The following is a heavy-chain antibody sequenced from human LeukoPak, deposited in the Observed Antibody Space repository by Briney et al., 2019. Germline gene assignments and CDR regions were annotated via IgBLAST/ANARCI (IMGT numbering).Heavy chain of an antibody. V-gene: IGHV3-74*03. CDR1: GFTFSTYW. CDR2: IKGDGTIT. Sequence: GGSLRLSCAASGFTFSTYWMHWVRQAPGKGLVWVSRIKGDGTITTYADSVRGRFTISRDNAKNTLYLQMNSLRAEDTAVYYCVREWDTAMVTGYWGQGTLVTVSS. J-gene: IGHJ4*02. CDR3: VREWDTAMVTGY. D-gene: IGHD5-18*01.